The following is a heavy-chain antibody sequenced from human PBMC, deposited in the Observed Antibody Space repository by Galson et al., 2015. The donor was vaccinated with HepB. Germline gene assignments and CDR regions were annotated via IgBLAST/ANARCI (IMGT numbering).Heavy chain of an antibody. Sequence: SCKASGFTFTSSAMQWVRQARGQRLEWIGWIVVGSGNTNYAQKFQERVTITRDMSTSTAYMELSSLRSEDTAVYYCAATTYYGDAFDIWGQGTMVTVSS. J-gene: IGHJ3*02. D-gene: IGHD3-10*01. V-gene: IGHV1-58*02. CDR3: AATTYYGDAFDI. CDR1: GFTFTSSA. CDR2: IVVGSGNT.